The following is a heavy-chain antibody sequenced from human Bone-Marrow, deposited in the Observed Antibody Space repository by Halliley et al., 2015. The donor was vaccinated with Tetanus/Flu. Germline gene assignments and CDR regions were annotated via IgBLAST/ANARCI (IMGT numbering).Heavy chain of an antibody. D-gene: IGHD2-21*01. V-gene: IGHV3-21*04. CDR2: ISSSGTYT. J-gene: IGHJ6*02. CDR1: GFTFSDFT. CDR3: ARIKTPEGAYFSYYGMDV. Sequence: SLRLSCIASGFTFSDFTMNWVRQAPGKGLQWVSSISSSGTYTYYADSFQGRFTIARDNAKRSLYLQVNSLRTEDTGIYYCARIKTPEGAYFSYYGMDVWGQGTTVTVS.